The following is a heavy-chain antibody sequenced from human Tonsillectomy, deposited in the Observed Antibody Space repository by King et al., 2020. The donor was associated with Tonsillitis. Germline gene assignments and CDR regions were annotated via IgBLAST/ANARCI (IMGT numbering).Heavy chain of an antibody. D-gene: IGHD3-3*01. CDR2: INTNSGGT. V-gene: IGHV1-2*02. J-gene: IGHJ5*02. Sequence: QLQLVQSGAEVKKPGASVKVSCKASGYSFTGYYMHWVRQAPGQGLEWMGWINTNSGGTNNAQKFQGRVTMTRDTSISTAYMELSSLRSDDTAVHYCARGHYYDFWSGYYNNWFDPWGQGTLVTVSS. CDR1: GYSFTGYY. CDR3: ARGHYYDFWSGYYNNWFDP.